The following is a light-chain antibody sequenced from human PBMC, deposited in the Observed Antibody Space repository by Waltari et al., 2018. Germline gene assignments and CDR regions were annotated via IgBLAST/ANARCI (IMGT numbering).Light chain of an antibody. J-gene: IGLJ2*01. V-gene: IGLV7-46*01. CDR1: TGAVTSGHY. CDR3: LLYYSGPRV. CDR2: DTT. Sequence: QAVVTQEPSLTVSPGGTVTLTCGSSTGAVTSGHYPYWFQQKPGQAPTTLIYDTTNKLSWTPARFSGSLLGGKAALTLSGAQPEDEADYYCLLYYSGPRVFGGGTKLTVL.